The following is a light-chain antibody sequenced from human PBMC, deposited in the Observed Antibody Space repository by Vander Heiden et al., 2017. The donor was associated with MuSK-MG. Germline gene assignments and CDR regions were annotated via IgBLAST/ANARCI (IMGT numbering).Light chain of an antibody. CDR2: RNN. J-gene: IGLJ2*01. Sequence: QSVLTQPPSASGTPGQRVTISCSGSSSTIGSNTVNWYQQLPGTAHKLLIYRNNQRPSGVPDRFSGSKSGTSASLAISGLQAEDEADYYCAAWDDSLNGVVFGGGTKLTVL. V-gene: IGLV1-44*01. CDR1: SSTIGSNT. CDR3: AAWDDSLNGVV.